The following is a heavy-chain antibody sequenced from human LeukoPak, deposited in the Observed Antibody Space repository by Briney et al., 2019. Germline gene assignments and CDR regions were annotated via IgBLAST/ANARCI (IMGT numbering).Heavy chain of an antibody. Sequence: GGSLRLSCAASGFTFSSYWMSWVRQAPGKGLEWVANIEKDGSRKNYVDSVKGRFTISRDNAENPLYLQMSSLRVENTAMYYCARSLWPEDYWGQGTLVTVSS. CDR3: ARSLWPEDY. J-gene: IGHJ4*02. V-gene: IGHV3-7*01. D-gene: IGHD1-14*01. CDR1: GFTFSSYW. CDR2: IEKDGSRK.